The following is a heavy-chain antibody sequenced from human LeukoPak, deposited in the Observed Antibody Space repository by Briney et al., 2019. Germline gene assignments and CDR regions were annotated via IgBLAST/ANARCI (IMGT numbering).Heavy chain of an antibody. CDR2: ISTSSNTI. J-gene: IGHJ6*02. V-gene: IGHV3-48*01. CDR1: GFTFSSYN. Sequence: PGGSLRLSCAASGFTFSSYNMNWVRQAPGKGLEWVSYISTSSNTIYYADSVKGRFTISRDNAKNSLYLQMNDLRAEDTAVYYCARVGGYGMDVWGQGTTVTVSS. D-gene: IGHD3-16*01. CDR3: ARVGGYGMDV.